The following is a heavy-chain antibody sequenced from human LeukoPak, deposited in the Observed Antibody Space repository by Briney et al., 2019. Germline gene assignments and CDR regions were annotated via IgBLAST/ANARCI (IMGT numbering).Heavy chain of an antibody. Sequence: PGGSLRLSCAAAGFTFSHYGMRWVRQAPGKGLEWVAGIWSDGTNQYYADSVKGRVTISRDDSGDRVYLQMNSLSPEATGVYYCAKDAQRGFDYSNSLESWGQGTPVTVST. CDR1: GFTFSHYG. J-gene: IGHJ5*01. V-gene: IGHV3-33*06. D-gene: IGHD4-11*01. CDR2: IWSDGTNQ. CDR3: AKDAQRGFDYSNSLES.